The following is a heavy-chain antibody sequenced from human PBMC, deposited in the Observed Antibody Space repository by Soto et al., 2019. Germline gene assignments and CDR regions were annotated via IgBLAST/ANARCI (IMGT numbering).Heavy chain of an antibody. J-gene: IGHJ4*02. CDR1: GFTFANYP. V-gene: IGHV3-49*04. Sequence: GWSLRLSCATSGFTFANYPMSWVRQAPGKGPEWLGFIRSQAYGGTADYAASVEGRFTISRDDSTSIAYLQMNNLKTEDTAVYDSTKSDCHGPDWGQGTQVTVSS. D-gene: IGHD2-21*02. CDR2: IRSQAYGGTA. CDR3: TKSDCHGPD.